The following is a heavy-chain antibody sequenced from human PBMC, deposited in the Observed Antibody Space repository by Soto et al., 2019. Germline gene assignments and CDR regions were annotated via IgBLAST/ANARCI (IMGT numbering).Heavy chain of an antibody. J-gene: IGHJ3*02. CDR1: GGTFSSYA. D-gene: IGHD3-22*01. Sequence: SVKVSCKASGGTFSSYAISWVRQAPGQGLEWMGGIIPIFGTANYAQKFQGRVTITADKSTSTAYMELSSLRSEDTAVYYCARVRYYDSKAGFDIWGQGTMVTVS. CDR3: ARVRYYDSKAGFDI. CDR2: IIPIFGTA. V-gene: IGHV1-69*06.